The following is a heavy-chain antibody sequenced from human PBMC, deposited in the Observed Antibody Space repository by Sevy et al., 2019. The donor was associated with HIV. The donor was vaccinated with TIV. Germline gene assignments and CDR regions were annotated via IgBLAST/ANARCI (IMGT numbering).Heavy chain of an antibody. CDR2: IKQDGSEK. CDR1: GFTFSSYW. D-gene: IGHD3-3*01. CDR3: AREYEYDFWSGYGTYFDY. Sequence: GGSPRLSCAASGFTFSSYWMSWVRQAPGKGLEWVANIKQDGSEKYYVDSVKGRFTISRDNAKNSLYLQMNSLRAEDTAVYYCAREYEYDFWSGYGTYFDYWGQGTLVTVSS. V-gene: IGHV3-7*01. J-gene: IGHJ4*02.